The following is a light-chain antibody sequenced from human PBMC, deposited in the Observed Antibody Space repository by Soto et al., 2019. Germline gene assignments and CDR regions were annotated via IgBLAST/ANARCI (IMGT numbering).Light chain of an antibody. CDR3: QQYGGSPT. CDR1: QSVRSSY. J-gene: IGKJ4*01. V-gene: IGKV3-20*01. CDR2: GAS. Sequence: EIVLTQSPGTLSLSPGERATLSCRASQSVRSSYLAWYQQKPGQAPRLLIYGASSRATGIPDRFSGSGSGTDFAFTISRLESEDLAVYYCQQYGGSPTFGGGSKVGIK.